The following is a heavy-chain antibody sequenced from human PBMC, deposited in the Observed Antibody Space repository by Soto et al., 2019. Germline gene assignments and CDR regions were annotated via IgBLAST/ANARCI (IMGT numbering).Heavy chain of an antibody. CDR1: GFTFSSYA. CDR2: ISGSGGST. Sequence: GGSLRLSCAASGFTFSSYAMSWVRQAPGKGLEWVSAISGSGGSTYYADSVKGRFTISRDNSKNTLYLQMNSLRAEDTAVYYCAKVSTHSSSWYALGYWGQGXLVTVSS. J-gene: IGHJ4*02. V-gene: IGHV3-23*01. CDR3: AKVSTHSSSWYALGY. D-gene: IGHD6-13*01.